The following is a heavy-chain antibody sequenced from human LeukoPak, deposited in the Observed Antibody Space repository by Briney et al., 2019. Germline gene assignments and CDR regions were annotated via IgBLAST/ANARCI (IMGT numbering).Heavy chain of an antibody. D-gene: IGHD1-26*01. V-gene: IGHV3-21*01. CDR1: GFTFSSYS. CDR3: ARGIVGATRYYYYYMDV. J-gene: IGHJ6*03. CDR2: ISSSSSYI. Sequence: GGSLRLSCAAPGFTFSSYSMNWVRQAPGKGLEWVSSISSSSSYIYYADSVKGRFTISRDNAKNSLYLQMNSLRAEDTAVYYCARGIVGATRYYYYYMDVWGKGTTVTVSS.